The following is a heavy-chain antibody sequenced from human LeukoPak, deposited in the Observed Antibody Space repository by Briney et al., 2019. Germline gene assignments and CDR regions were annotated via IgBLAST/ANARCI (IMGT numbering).Heavy chain of an antibody. CDR3: AKNGPNWNFYYYYYMDV. V-gene: IGHV3-23*01. CDR2: ITGSGGDT. Sequence: GGSLRLSCAASGFTFSSYAVSWVRQAPGKGLEWVSTITGSGGDTYYADSVKGRFNVSRDNSKNTVYLQMNSLRAEDTAVYYCAKNGPNWNFYYYYYMDVWGKGITVTVSS. D-gene: IGHD1-7*01. J-gene: IGHJ6*03. CDR1: GFTFSSYA.